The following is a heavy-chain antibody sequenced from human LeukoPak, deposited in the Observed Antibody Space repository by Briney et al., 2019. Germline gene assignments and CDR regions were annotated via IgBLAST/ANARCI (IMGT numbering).Heavy chain of an antibody. Sequence: GASVKVSCKASGYTFTGYYMHWVRLAPGQGLEWMGWINPNSGGTNYAQKFQGRVTMTRDTSIGTAYMELSRLRSDDTAVYYCARGWSGSYYSHYYYYMDVWGKGTTVTVSS. CDR2: INPNSGGT. CDR1: GYTFTGYY. J-gene: IGHJ6*03. CDR3: ARGWSGSYYSHYYYYMDV. V-gene: IGHV1-2*02. D-gene: IGHD1-26*01.